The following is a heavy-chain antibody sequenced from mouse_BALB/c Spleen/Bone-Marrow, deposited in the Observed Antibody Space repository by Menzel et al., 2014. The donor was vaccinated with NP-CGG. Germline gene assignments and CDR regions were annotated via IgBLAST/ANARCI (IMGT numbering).Heavy chain of an antibody. D-gene: IGHD1-1*01. Sequence: VQRVESGAELMKPGASVKISCKATGYTFSRYWIEWVKQRPGPGLEWIGEILPGSGSTNYNEKFKGKATFTADTSSNTAYMQLSSLTSEDSAVYYCARWGYGSSYVGYFDVWGAGTTVTVSS. CDR2: ILPGSGST. CDR1: GYTFSRYW. V-gene: IGHV1-9*01. CDR3: ARWGYGSSYVGYFDV. J-gene: IGHJ1*01.